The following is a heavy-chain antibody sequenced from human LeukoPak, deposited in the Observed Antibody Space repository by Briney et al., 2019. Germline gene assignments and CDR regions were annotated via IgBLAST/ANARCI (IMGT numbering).Heavy chain of an antibody. CDR3: ARDAVTMVRGHYYYGMDV. CDR1: GGSISSSSYY. Sequence: PSETLSLTCTVSGGSISSSSYYWGWIRQPPGKGLEWIGSIYYSGSTYYNPSLKSRVTISVDTSKNQFSLKLSSVTAADTAVYYCARDAVTMVRGHYYYGMDVWGQGTTVTVSS. CDR2: IYYSGST. D-gene: IGHD3-10*01. J-gene: IGHJ6*02. V-gene: IGHV4-39*07.